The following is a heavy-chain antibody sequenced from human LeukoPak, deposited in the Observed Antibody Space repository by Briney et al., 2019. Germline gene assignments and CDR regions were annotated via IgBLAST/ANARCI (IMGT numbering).Heavy chain of an antibody. CDR1: GFTFSNAW. CDR3: TTGAAYHDYVWGSYRYPNDY. J-gene: IGHJ4*02. CDR2: IKSKTDGGTT. Sequence: GGSLRLTCAASGFTFSNAWMSWVRQAPGKGLEWVGRIKSKTDGGTTDYAAPVKGRFTISRDDSKKTLYLEMNSLKTEDTAVYYCTTGAAYHDYVWGSYRYPNDYWGQGTLVTVSS. D-gene: IGHD3-16*02. V-gene: IGHV3-15*01.